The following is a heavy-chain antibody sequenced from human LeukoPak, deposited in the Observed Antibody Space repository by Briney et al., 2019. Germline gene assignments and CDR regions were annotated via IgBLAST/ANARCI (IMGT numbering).Heavy chain of an antibody. CDR2: IWYDGSNK. J-gene: IGHJ6*04. CDR3: ARDLGYSGYDYYYGMDV. CDR1: GFTFSSYG. V-gene: IGHV3-33*01. Sequence: GGSLRLSCAASGFTFSSYGMHWVRQVPGKGLEWVAVIWYDGSNKYYADSVKGRFTISRDNSKNTLYLQMNSLRAEDTAVYYCARDLGYSGYDYYYGMDVWGKGTTVTVPS. D-gene: IGHD5-12*01.